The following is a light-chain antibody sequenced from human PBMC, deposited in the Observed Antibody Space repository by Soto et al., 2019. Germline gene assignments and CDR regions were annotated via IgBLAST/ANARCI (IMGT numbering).Light chain of an antibody. J-gene: IGLJ1*01. V-gene: IGLV2-14*02. CDR3: SSFTSTTTYV. Sequence: QSVLTQPASVSGSPGQSIAISCTGTSSDVGSHDLVSWYQQQSGKVPKLIIYDVSIRPSGVFNRFSGSKSGNTASLTISGLQAEDEADYYCSSFTSTTTYVFGTGTKVTVL. CDR1: SSDVGSHDL. CDR2: DVS.